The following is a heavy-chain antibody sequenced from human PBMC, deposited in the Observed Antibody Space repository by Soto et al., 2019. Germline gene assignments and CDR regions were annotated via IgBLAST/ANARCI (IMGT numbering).Heavy chain of an antibody. CDR1: GYTFTNYA. CDR3: AGVSGYYLPDY. D-gene: IGHD5-12*01. V-gene: IGHV1-3*05. CDR2: INAGNGNT. J-gene: IGHJ4*02. Sequence: QVQLVQSGAEEKKPGASVKVSCKASGYTFTNYATHWVRQAPGQRLEWMGWINAGNGNTKYSQKFQGRVTITRDPAARTAYMELSSVRSEDTAVYYCAGVSGYYLPDYWGQGTLVTVSS.